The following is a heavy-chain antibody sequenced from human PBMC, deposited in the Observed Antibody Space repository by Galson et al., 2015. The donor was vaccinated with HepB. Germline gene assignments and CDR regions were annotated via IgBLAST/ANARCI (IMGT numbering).Heavy chain of an antibody. D-gene: IGHD2-15*01. J-gene: IGHJ5*02. CDR1: GFRFSNYW. CDR2: IKVDGSET. V-gene: IGHV3-7*03. CDR3: ARGRGAAPA. Sequence: SLRLSCAASGFRFSNYWMNWVRQAPGKGLEWVANIKVDGSETYYVDSVKGRFTISRDNVKNSLYLQMNSLRVDDTAVYYCARGRGAAPAWGQGTLVTVSS.